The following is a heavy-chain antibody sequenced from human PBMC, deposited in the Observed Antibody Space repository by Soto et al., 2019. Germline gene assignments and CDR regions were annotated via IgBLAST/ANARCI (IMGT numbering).Heavy chain of an antibody. V-gene: IGHV4-4*02. Sequence: QVHLQDSAPGLVKPSETLSLTCAISGGSTSSSDWWTCARQPPGEGLEWIGEVHRDGVTNYNSSLKRRLTIPLDQSRNQFSLSLTSLTAADAAVYFCAGRPEIHPRWGQGILVPVSS. J-gene: IGHJ4*02. CDR2: VHRDGVT. D-gene: IGHD1-26*01. CDR1: GGSTSSSDW. CDR3: AGRPEIHPR.